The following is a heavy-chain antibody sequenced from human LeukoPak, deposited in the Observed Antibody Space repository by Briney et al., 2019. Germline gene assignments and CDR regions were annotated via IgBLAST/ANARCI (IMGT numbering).Heavy chain of an antibody. CDR3: AKAPVTSCRGAYCYPFDS. V-gene: IGHV3-23*01. CDR2: TSSSDAGT. J-gene: IGHJ4*02. D-gene: IGHD2-21*01. Sequence: GGSLRLSCAASGFTLSTYAMIWVRQTPGKALEGVAATSSSDAGTYHADSVRGRFTISRDNSKNTLYLQMNSLRAEDAAVYFCAKAPVTSCRGAYCYPFDSWGQGTLATVSS. CDR1: GFTLSTYA.